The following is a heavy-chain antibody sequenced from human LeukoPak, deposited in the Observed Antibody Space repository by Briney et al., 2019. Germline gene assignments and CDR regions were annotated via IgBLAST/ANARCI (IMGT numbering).Heavy chain of an antibody. CDR2: ISGSGGST. V-gene: IGHV3-23*01. J-gene: IGHJ4*02. CDR1: GFTFSSYA. CDR3: AKDQLAPVLVWSGYEPTYYFDY. D-gene: IGHD3-3*01. Sequence: GGSLRLSCAASGFTFSSYAMSWVRQAPGKGLEWVSAISGSGGSTYYADSVKGRFTISRDNSKNTLYLQMNSLRAEDTAVYYCAKDQLAPVLVWSGYEPTYYFDYWGQGTLVTVSS.